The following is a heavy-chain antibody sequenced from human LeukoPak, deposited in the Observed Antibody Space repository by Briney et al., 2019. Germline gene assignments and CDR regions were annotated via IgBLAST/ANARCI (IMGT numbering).Heavy chain of an antibody. V-gene: IGHV3-23*01. CDR2: ISNSDDST. CDR1: GFPFSSYA. Sequence: GGSLRLSCAASGFPFSSYAMSWVRQAPGKGLEWVSTISNSDDSTYYADSVKGRFTISRDNSKNTLYLQMNSLRAEDTAVYYCASPGGYYGSGRKIDYWGQGTLVTVSS. D-gene: IGHD3-10*01. J-gene: IGHJ4*02. CDR3: ASPGGYYGSGRKIDY.